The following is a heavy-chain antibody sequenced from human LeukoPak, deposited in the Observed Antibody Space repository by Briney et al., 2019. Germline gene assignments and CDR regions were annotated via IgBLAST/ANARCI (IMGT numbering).Heavy chain of an antibody. V-gene: IGHV1-2*06. CDR3: ARLTTERPIDY. D-gene: IGHD1-1*01. J-gene: IGHJ4*02. CDR2: INPNSGGT. Sequence: ASVKVSCKAPGYTFTGYYMHWVRQAPGQGLEWMGRINPNSGGTNYAQKFQGRVTMTRDTSISTAYMELSRLRSDDTAVYYCARLTTERPIDYWGQGTLVTVSS. CDR1: GYTFTGYY.